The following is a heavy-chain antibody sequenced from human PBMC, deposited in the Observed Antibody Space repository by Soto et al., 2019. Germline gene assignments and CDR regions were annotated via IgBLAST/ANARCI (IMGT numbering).Heavy chain of an antibody. V-gene: IGHV3-49*03. J-gene: IGHJ4*02. Sequence: GGSLRLSCTASGFTFGDYAMSWFRRAPGKGLEWVGFIRSKAYGGTTEYAASVKGRFTISRDDSKSIAYLQMNSLKTEDTAVYYCTSLLSDYVWGSYRSTPSNHDYWGQGTLVTVSS. CDR2: IRSKAYGGTT. D-gene: IGHD3-16*02. CDR1: GFTFGDYA. CDR3: TSLLSDYVWGSYRSTPSNHDY.